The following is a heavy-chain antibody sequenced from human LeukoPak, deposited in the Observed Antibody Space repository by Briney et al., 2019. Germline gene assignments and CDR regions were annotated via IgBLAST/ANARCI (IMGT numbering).Heavy chain of an antibody. CDR3: ARGGSSSPVISVH. Sequence: GGSLRLSCAASGFTFSDYNMNWVRQAPGKGLEWVSSITSSSSYMYYPDSVKGRFTISRDNAGNSLYLQMNSLRAEDTAVYYCARGGSSSPVISVHWGQGTLVTVSS. CDR2: ITSSSSYM. V-gene: IGHV3-21*01. CDR1: GFTFSDYN. D-gene: IGHD6-6*01. J-gene: IGHJ4*02.